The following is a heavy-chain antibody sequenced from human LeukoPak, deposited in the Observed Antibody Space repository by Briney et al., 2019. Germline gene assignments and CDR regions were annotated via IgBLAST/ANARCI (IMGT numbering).Heavy chain of an antibody. Sequence: ASVKVSCKASGYTFTGYYMHWVRQAPGQGLGWMGWINPNSGGTNYAQKFQGRVTMTRDTSISTAYMELSRLRSDDTAVYYCARDNRVSGSYYYYYYMDVWGKGTTVTVSS. J-gene: IGHJ6*03. V-gene: IGHV1-2*02. D-gene: IGHD1-26*01. CDR3: ARDNRVSGSYYYYYYMDV. CDR1: GYTFTGYY. CDR2: INPNSGGT.